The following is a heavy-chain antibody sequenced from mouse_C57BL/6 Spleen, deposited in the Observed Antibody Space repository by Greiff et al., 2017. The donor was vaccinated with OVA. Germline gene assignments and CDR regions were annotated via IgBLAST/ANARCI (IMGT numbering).Heavy chain of an antibody. Sequence: VQLQQPGAELVRPGTSVKLSCKASGYTFTSYWMHWVKQRPGQGLEWIGVIDPSDSYTNYNQQFKGKATLTVDTSSSTAYMQLSSLTFEDSAVYYCGRERGGRGPCAYWGQGTLVTVSA. CDR2: IDPSDSYT. V-gene: IGHV1-59*01. CDR3: GRERGGRGPCAY. J-gene: IGHJ3*01. D-gene: IGHD3-3*01. CDR1: GYTFTSYW.